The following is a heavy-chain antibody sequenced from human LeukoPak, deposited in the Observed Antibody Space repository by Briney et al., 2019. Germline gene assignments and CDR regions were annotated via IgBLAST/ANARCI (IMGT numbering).Heavy chain of an antibody. D-gene: IGHD1-26*01. CDR2: IYYSGST. CDR1: DTSINTYY. J-gene: IGHJ4*02. V-gene: IGHV4-59*08. CDR3: ASLRERSYYARGFDY. Sequence: SETLSLTCTVSDTSINTYYWSWIRQPPGKGLEWIGYIYYSGSTNYNPSLKSRVTISVDTSKNQFSLKLSSVTAANTAVYYCASLRERSYYARGFDYWGQGTLVTVSS.